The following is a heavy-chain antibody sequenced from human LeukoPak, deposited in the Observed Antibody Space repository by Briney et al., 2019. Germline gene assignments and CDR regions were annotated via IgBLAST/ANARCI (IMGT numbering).Heavy chain of an antibody. V-gene: IGHV4-39*01. J-gene: IGHJ4*02. CDR3: ARARFLEWLFFDY. D-gene: IGHD3-3*01. Sequence: SETLSLTCTVSGGSISSSSYYWGWIRQPPGKGLEWIGSIYYSGSTYYNPSLKSRVTISVDTSKNQFSLKLSSVTAADTAVYYCARARFLEWLFFDYWGQGTVVTVSS. CDR2: IYYSGST. CDR1: GGSISSSSYY.